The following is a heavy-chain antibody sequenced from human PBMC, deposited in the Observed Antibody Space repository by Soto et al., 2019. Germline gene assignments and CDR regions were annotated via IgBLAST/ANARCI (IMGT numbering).Heavy chain of an antibody. CDR3: ARGSYYDSSGYYWGFDY. D-gene: IGHD3-22*01. Sequence: SVKVSCKASGGTFSSYAINWARQAPGQGLEWLGKIIPIFATASYAQNFQGRVTLTADESTSTAYMELSRLRSEDMAVYYCARGSYYDSSGYYWGFDYWGQGTLVTVSS. CDR2: IIPIFATA. CDR1: GGTFSSYA. J-gene: IGHJ4*01. V-gene: IGHV1-69*13.